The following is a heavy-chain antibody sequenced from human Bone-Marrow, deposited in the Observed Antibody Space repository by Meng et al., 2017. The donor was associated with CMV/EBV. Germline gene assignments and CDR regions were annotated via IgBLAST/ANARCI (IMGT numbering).Heavy chain of an antibody. CDR3: ASPYYDFWSGPYAFDI. V-gene: IGHV3-74*01. J-gene: IGHJ3*02. D-gene: IGHD3-3*01. CDR2: INSDGSST. Sequence: GESLKISCAASGFTVSSNYMSWVRQAPGKGLVWVSRINSDGSSTSYADSVKGRFTISRDNAKNTLYLQMNSLRAEDTAVYYCASPYYDFWSGPYAFDIWGQGTMVTVSS. CDR1: GFTVSSNY.